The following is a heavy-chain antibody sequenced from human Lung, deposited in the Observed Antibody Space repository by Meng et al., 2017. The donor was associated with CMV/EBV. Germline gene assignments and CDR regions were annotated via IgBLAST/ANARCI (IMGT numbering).Heavy chain of an antibody. CDR2: SYYTGA. Sequence: LXCTVSGGPIKNPNYYWSWNRHQPGKGLEWLGYSYYTGAYYNPSLASRIFISLDSSHNRYSLTLRDVTAADTALYFCARMRGSGSEDSWGPGTLVTVSS. CDR1: GGPIKNPNYY. CDR3: ARMRGSGSEDS. V-gene: IGHV4-31*02. J-gene: IGHJ5*02. D-gene: IGHD3-10*01.